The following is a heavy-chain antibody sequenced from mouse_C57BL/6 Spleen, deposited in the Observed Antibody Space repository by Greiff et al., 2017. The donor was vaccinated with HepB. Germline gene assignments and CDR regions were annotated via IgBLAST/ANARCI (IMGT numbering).Heavy chain of an antibody. J-gene: IGHJ4*01. V-gene: IGHV1-81*01. CDR3: ARCDYPEYCAMDY. Sequence: VQLQQSGAELVRPGASVKLSCKASGYTFTSYGISWVKQRPGQGLEWIGEIYPRSGNTYYNEKFKGKATLTADKSSSTAYMELRSLTSEDSAVYFCARCDYPEYCAMDYWGQGTSVTVSS. CDR2: IYPRSGNT. CDR1: GYTFTSYG. D-gene: IGHD2-4*01.